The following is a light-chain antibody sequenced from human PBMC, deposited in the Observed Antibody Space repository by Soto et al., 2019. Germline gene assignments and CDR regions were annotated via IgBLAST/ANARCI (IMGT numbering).Light chain of an antibody. CDR3: AVWDDSLHARV. CDR1: DSNIGSNP. V-gene: IGLV1-44*01. J-gene: IGLJ3*02. CDR2: LND. Sequence: QSVLTQPPSASGTPGQTVTISCSGSDSNIGSNPLNWFQQLPGAAPTLLIYLNDQRPSGVPARFSGSKSGTSASLAISGLLPEDVAEYYCAVWDDSLHARVFGGGTKVTVL.